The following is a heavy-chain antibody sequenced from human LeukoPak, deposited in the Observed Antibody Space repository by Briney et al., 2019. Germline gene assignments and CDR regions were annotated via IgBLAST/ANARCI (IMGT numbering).Heavy chain of an antibody. Sequence: PSETLSLTCAVYGGSFSGYYWSWIRQPPGKGLEWIGEINHSGSTNYNPSLKSRVTISVDTSKNQFSLKLSSVTAADTAVYYCARDRGLNGDDYYYYMDVWGKGTTVTVSS. CDR3: ARDRGLNGDDYYYYMDV. J-gene: IGHJ6*03. CDR1: GGSFSGYY. CDR2: INHSGST. D-gene: IGHD4-17*01. V-gene: IGHV4-34*01.